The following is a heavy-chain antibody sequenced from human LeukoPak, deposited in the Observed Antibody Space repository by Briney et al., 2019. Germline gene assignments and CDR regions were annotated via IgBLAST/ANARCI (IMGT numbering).Heavy chain of an antibody. J-gene: IGHJ4*02. CDR1: GFTFSSYS. CDR2: ISSSSSYI. CDR3: ARGGSGSYYHLFDY. D-gene: IGHD3-10*01. V-gene: IGHV3-21*01. Sequence: GGSLRLSCAASGFTFSSYSMNWVRQAPGKGLEWVSAISSSSSYIYYADSVKGRFTISRDNAKNSLYLQMNSLRAEDTAVYYCARGGSGSYYHLFDYWGQGTLVTVSS.